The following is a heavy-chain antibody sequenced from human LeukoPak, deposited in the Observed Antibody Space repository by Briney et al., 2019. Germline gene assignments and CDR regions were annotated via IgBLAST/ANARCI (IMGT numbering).Heavy chain of an antibody. Sequence: PSETLSLTCTVSGGSISRYYWTWIRQPAGKGLEWIGRIYATGSTNYNPSLESRVTISLDASKNQVSLNLISVTAADTAVYYCARESYFDSRFDPWGQGTLVTASS. CDR1: GGSISRYY. D-gene: IGHD3-22*01. V-gene: IGHV4-4*07. CDR3: ARESYFDSRFDP. J-gene: IGHJ5*02. CDR2: IYATGST.